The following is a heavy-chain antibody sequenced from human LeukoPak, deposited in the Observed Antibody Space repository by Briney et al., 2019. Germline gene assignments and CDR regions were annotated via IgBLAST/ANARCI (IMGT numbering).Heavy chain of an antibody. J-gene: IGHJ4*02. Sequence: GGSLRLSCAASGFTFSSYSMNWVRQAPGKGLEWLSYISSTSSAIYYADSLKGRFTISRDNAKNSLYLQMDSLRAEDTAVYYCARVIGSYGDSAYWGQGTLVTASS. CDR2: ISSTSSAI. CDR1: GFTFSSYS. D-gene: IGHD3-16*01. V-gene: IGHV3-48*04. CDR3: ARVIGSYGDSAY.